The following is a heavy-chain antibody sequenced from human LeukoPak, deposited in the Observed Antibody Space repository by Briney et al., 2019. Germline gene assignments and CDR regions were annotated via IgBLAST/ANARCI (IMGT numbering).Heavy chain of an antibody. CDR2: INPNSGGT. CDR1: GYTFTGYY. Sequence: GASVKVPCKASGYTFTGYYMHWVRQAPGQGLEWMGWINPNSGGTNYAQKFQGRVTMTRDTSISTTYMELSRLRSDDTAVYYCARDRGSYFSDAFDIWGQGTMVTVSS. D-gene: IGHD1-26*01. J-gene: IGHJ3*02. V-gene: IGHV1-2*02. CDR3: ARDRGSYFSDAFDI.